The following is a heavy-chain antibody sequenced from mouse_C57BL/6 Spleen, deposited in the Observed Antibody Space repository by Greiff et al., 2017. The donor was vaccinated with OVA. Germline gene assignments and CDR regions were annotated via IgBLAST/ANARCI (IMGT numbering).Heavy chain of an antibody. CDR3: ARHSNFDY. V-gene: IGHV1-81*01. CDR2: IYPRSGNT. D-gene: IGHD2-5*01. Sequence: QVQLKQSGAALARPGASVKLSCKASGYTFTSYGISWVKQRTGQGLEWIGEIYPRSGNTYYNEKFKGKATLTADKSSSTAYMELRSLTSEDSAVYFCARHSNFDYWGKGTTLTGSS. J-gene: IGHJ2*01. CDR1: GYTFTSYG.